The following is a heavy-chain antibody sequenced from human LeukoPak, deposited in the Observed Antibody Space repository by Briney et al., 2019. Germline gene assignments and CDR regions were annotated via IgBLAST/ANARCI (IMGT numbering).Heavy chain of an antibody. CDR2: INHSGST. J-gene: IGHJ5*02. CDR1: GGSFSGYY. V-gene: IGHV4-34*01. D-gene: IGHD3-10*01. Sequence: SETLSLTSAVYGGSFSGYYWSWIRQPPGKGLEWIGEINHSGSTNYNPSLKSRVTISVDTSKNQFSLKLSSVTAADTAVYYCARVRDYYGSGSGWFDPWGQGTLVTVSS. CDR3: ARVRDYYGSGSGWFDP.